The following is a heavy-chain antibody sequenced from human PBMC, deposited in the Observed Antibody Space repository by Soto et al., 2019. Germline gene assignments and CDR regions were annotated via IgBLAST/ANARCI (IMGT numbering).Heavy chain of an antibody. D-gene: IGHD5-12*01. CDR2: INHSGST. Sequence: ASETLSLTCAVYGGSFSGYYWSWIRQPPGKGLEWIGEINHSGSTNYNPSLKSRVTISVDTSKNQFSLKLSSVTAADTAVYYCASDHSGYDSSGMDVWGQGTTVTVS. J-gene: IGHJ6*02. V-gene: IGHV4-34*01. CDR3: ASDHSGYDSSGMDV. CDR1: GGSFSGYY.